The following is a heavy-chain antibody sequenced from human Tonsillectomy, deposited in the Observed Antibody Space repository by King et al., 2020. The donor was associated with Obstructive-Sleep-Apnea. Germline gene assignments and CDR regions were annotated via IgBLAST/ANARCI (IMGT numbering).Heavy chain of an antibody. J-gene: IGHJ4*02. Sequence: VQLVQSGSELKEPGASVKVSCKASGYTFTRYAMNWVRQAPGQGLDWMGWINTNTGNPTYAQGFTGRFVFSLDTAVSTAYLLIGSLKAEDTAVYYCAIDNPIIDWGQGTLVTVSS. CDR2: INTNTGNP. CDR1: GYTFTRYA. CDR3: AIDNPIID. D-gene: IGHD3-10*01. V-gene: IGHV7-4-1*01.